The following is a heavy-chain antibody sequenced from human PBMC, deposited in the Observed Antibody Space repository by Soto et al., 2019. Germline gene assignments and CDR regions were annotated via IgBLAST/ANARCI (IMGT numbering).Heavy chain of an antibody. CDR1: GFTFSGSA. J-gene: IGHJ6*03. D-gene: IGHD3-3*01. CDR3: LLGRRYDFGTIYYMDV. V-gene: IGHV3-73*01. Sequence: HPGGSLRLSCAASGFTFSGSAMHWVRQASGKGLEWVGRIRSKANSYATAYAASVKGRFTISRDDSKNTAYLQMNSLKTEDTAVYYCLLGRRYDFGTIYYMDVWGKGTTVTVSS. CDR2: IRSKANSYAT.